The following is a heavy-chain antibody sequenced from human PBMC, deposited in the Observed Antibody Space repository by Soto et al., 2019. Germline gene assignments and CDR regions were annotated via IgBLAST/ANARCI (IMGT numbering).Heavy chain of an antibody. CDR2: IWCDGSNK. CDR1: GFTFSSYG. Sequence: GGSLRLSCAASGFTFSSYGMHWVRQAPGKGLEWVAVIWCDGSNKYYADSVKGRFTISRDNSKNTLYLQMNSLRAEDTAVYYCARTIERGYSYGLFDYWGQGTLVTVSS. CDR3: ARTIERGYSYGLFDY. V-gene: IGHV3-33*01. J-gene: IGHJ4*02. D-gene: IGHD5-18*01.